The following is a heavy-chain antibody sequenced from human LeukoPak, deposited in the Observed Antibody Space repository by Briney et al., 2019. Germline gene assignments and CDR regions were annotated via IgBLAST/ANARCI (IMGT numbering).Heavy chain of an antibody. J-gene: IGHJ4*02. Sequence: PGGSLRLSCAASGFTFSSHAMSWVRQAPGKGLEWVSGISGSGGTSYYADSVKGRFTISRDNSKNTLYLQMNSLRAEDTAVYYCAKDRLVHGYCGQGTLVTVSS. CDR2: ISGSGGTS. D-gene: IGHD6-19*01. CDR3: AKDRLVHGY. CDR1: GFTFSSHA. V-gene: IGHV3-23*01.